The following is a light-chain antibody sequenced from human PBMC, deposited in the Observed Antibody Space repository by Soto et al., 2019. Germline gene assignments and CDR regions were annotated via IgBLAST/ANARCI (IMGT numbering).Light chain of an antibody. CDR1: QRITSNF. Sequence: EIVLTQSPVTLSLSPGERATLSCRASQRITSNFLAWFQQKAGLAPRLLIYGASTRASGVPDRVSGGGSGTDFVLNISRLEPEDFAVYYCQQYGRSPFTFGQGNKLQIK. CDR2: GAS. CDR3: QQYGRSPFT. J-gene: IGKJ2*01. V-gene: IGKV3-20*01.